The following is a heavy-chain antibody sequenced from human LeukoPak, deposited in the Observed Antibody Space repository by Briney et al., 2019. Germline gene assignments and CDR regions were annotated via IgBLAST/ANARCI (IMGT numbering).Heavy chain of an antibody. Sequence: KPSETLSLTCTVSGGSISSYYWSWIRQPPGKGLEWIGYIYYSGSTNYNPSLKSRVTISVDTSKNQFSLKLSSVTAADTAVYCCARTDNYVAFDIWGQGTMVTVSS. CDR3: ARTDNYVAFDI. CDR1: GGSISSYY. CDR2: IYYSGST. V-gene: IGHV4-59*01. J-gene: IGHJ3*02. D-gene: IGHD4-11*01.